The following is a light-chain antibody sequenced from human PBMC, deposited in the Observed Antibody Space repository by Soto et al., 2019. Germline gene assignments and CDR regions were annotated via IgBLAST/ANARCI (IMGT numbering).Light chain of an antibody. Sequence: QSALTQPASVSGSPGQSITISCTGTSSDVGGYNFVSWYQQHPGKAPKLMIYEVTDRPSGVSNRFSGSKSGSTASLTISGLQAGDEADYYCSSYTSRNTLAFGGGTKVTVL. J-gene: IGLJ2*01. CDR1: SSDVGGYNF. CDR3: SSYTSRNTLA. CDR2: EVT. V-gene: IGLV2-14*01.